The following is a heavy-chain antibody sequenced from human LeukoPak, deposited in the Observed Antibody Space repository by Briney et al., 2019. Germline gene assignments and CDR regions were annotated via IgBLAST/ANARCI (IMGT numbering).Heavy chain of an antibody. CDR1: GDTFSSYA. V-gene: IGHV1-69*04. D-gene: IGHD4-11*01. J-gene: IGHJ4*02. CDR3: ARLFGYSVKGDY. Sequence: SVKVSCKASGDTFSSYAISWVRQAPGQGLEWMGRIIPILGIANYAQKFQGRVTITADKSTSTAYMELSSLRSEDTAVYYCARLFGYSVKGDYWGQGTRVTVSS. CDR2: IIPILGIA.